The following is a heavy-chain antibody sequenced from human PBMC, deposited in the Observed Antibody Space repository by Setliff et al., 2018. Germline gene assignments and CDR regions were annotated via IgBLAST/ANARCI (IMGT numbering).Heavy chain of an antibody. V-gene: IGHV4-34*01. Sequence: SETLSLTCAVYGGSFSGYYWSWIRQPPGKGLEWIGYIYYSGSTYYNPSLKSRVTISVDTSKNQFSLKLSSVTAADTAVYFCARGQEEISDYIQGQFDPWGQGTLVTVSS. D-gene: IGHD3-16*01. CDR2: IYYSGST. CDR1: GGSFSGYY. CDR3: ARGQEEISDYIQGQFDP. J-gene: IGHJ5*02.